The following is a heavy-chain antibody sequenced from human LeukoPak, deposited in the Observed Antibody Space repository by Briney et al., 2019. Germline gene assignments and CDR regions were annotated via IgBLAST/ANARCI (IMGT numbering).Heavy chain of an antibody. Sequence: PSETLSLTCAVYGGSFSGYYWSWIRQAPGRGLEWIGEISQSGSTNYNLSLKSRITMSVDTSKNQFSLQLRSMTAADTAVYFCARATDDEFYLYY. CDR2: ISQSGST. CDR1: GGSFSGYY. D-gene: IGHD3-16*01. J-gene: IGHJ6*01. CDR3: ARATDDEFYLYY. V-gene: IGHV4-34*01.